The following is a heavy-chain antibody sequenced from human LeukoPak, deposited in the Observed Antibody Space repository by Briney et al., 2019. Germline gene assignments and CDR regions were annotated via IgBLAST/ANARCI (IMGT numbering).Heavy chain of an antibody. J-gene: IGHJ5*02. V-gene: IGHV4-4*07. CDR3: ARGHNWIDMFDP. D-gene: IGHD1-1*01. CDR2: FHTSGFS. CDR1: GGSISGYY. Sequence: SETLSLTCTVSGGSISGYYWTWIRQPAGKGLEWIGRFHTSGFSNFNPSLKSRVTLSLDTSKSQFTLKMTSVTAADTAVYYCARGHNWIDMFDPWGQGTVVTVSS.